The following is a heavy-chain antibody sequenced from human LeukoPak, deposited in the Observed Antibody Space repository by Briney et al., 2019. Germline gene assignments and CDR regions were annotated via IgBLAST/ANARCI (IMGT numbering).Heavy chain of an antibody. CDR3: ARVRGQYSSSWYYFDY. Sequence: SQTLSLTCTVSGGSISSGDYYWSWIRQPPGKGLEWIGYIYYSGSTYYNPSLKSRVTISVDTSKNQFSLKLSSVTAADTAVYYCARVRGQYSSSWYYFDYWGQGTLVTVSS. CDR1: GGSISSGDYY. J-gene: IGHJ4*02. CDR2: IYYSGST. D-gene: IGHD6-13*01. V-gene: IGHV4-30-4*08.